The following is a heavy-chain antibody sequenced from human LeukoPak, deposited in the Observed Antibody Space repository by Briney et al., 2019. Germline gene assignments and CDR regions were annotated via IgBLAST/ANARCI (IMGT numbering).Heavy chain of an antibody. CDR3: AKDKLWDYSNYDPSGAFDY. CDR2: IYRGGST. V-gene: IGHV3-53*01. D-gene: IGHD4-11*01. CDR1: GFDVSSNY. J-gene: IGHJ4*02. Sequence: GGSLRLSCAASGFDVSSNYMSWVRQAPGKGLQWVSGIYRGGSTYYADSVKGRFTISRDNAKNSLYLQMNSLRAEDTAVYYCAKDKLWDYSNYDPSGAFDYWGQGTLVTVSS.